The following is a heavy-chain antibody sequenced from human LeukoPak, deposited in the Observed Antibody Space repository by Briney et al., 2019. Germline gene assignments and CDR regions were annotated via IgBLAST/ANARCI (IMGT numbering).Heavy chain of an antibody. CDR1: GFTFSSYG. CDR3: ARDVRAPDY. CDR2: IWYDGSKE. J-gene: IGHJ4*02. V-gene: IGHV3-33*01. D-gene: IGHD2-8*01. Sequence: QPGRSLRLSCAASGFTFSSYGMHWVRQAPGKGLEWVAVIWYDGSKEYYADSVKGRFTISRDNSKSTLYLQMNSLRAEDTAVYYCARDVRAPDYWGQGTLVTVSS.